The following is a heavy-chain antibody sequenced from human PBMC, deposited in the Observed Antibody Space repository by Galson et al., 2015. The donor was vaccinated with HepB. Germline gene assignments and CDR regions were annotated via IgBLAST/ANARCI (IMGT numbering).Heavy chain of an antibody. V-gene: IGHV1-18*01. CDR3: ARDRQEIDCSKGVCYNPAVDNYHGLDV. CDR2: ISAYNGNT. D-gene: IGHD2-8*01. Sequence: SVKVSCKASGYTFTSYGISWVRQAPGRGLEWMGWISAYNGNTNDAQKFQGRVSMSTDRSTSTAYMELRSLRSDDTAVYYCARDRQEIDCSKGVCYNPAVDNYHGLDVWGQGTTVTVSS. CDR1: GYTFTSYG. J-gene: IGHJ6*02.